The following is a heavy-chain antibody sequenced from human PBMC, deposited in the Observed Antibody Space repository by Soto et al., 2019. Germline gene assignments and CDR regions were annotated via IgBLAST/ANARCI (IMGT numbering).Heavy chain of an antibody. V-gene: IGHV3-48*02. J-gene: IGHJ3*02. CDR1: GFTFSSYS. D-gene: IGHD2-2*01. Sequence: VQLVESGGGLVQPGGSLRLSCAASGFTFSSYSMNWVRQAPGKGLEWVSYISSSSSTIYYADSVKGRFTISRDNAKNSLYLQMNSLRDEDTAVYYCARDTVVPAAIDAFDIWGQGTMVTVSS. CDR3: ARDTVVPAAIDAFDI. CDR2: ISSSSSTI.